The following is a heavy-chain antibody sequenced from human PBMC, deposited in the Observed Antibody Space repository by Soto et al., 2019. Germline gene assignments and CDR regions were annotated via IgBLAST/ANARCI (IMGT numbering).Heavy chain of an antibody. Sequence: QVQLQESGPGLVKPSETLSLTCAVSSDSVSNNNWWGWVRQPPGKGLEWIGEVYRTGSTNYNPSLTSRVTVSMDKSKNLFARRLFFVTAADTAVYYCARVNLAAAGEFDYWGQGALVTVSS. D-gene: IGHD6-13*01. CDR1: SDSVSNNNW. V-gene: IGHV4-4*02. CDR2: VYRTGST. CDR3: ARVNLAAAGEFDY. J-gene: IGHJ4*02.